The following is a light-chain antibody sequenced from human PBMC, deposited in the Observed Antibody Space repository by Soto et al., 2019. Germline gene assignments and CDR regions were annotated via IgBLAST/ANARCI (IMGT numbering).Light chain of an antibody. Sequence: DLVMTQSPLSLPVTPGEPASISCRSSQSLLQSNGYNYLDWYLQKPGQSPQLLIYLGSNRASGVPDRFSGSGSGTDFTLKISRVEAEDVGVYYCMQALQTPYTFGQGTKLEIK. CDR3: MQALQTPYT. V-gene: IGKV2-28*01. CDR2: LGS. J-gene: IGKJ2*01. CDR1: QSLLQSNGYNY.